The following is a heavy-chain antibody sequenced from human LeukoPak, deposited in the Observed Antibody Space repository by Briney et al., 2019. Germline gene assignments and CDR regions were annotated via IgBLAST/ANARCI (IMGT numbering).Heavy chain of an antibody. J-gene: IGHJ5*02. CDR1: GFTFSSYS. V-gene: IGHV3-48*01. Sequence: QPGGSLRLSCAASGFTFSSYSMNWVRQAPGKGLEWVSYISSSSSTIYYADSVKGRFTISRDNAKNSLYLQMNSLRTEETAVYYCAKGPAMVRGTFDPWGQGTLVTVSS. D-gene: IGHD3-10*01. CDR3: AKGPAMVRGTFDP. CDR2: ISSSSSTI.